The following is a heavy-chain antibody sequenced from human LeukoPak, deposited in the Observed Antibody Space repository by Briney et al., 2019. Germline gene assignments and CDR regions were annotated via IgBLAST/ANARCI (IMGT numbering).Heavy chain of an antibody. D-gene: IGHD2-15*01. CDR2: ISGSGGST. Sequence: GPLRLSCAASGFTFSSYGMSWVRQAPGKGLEWVSAISGSGGSTYYADSVKGRFTISRDNSKNTLYLQMNRLRVEDAAVYYCARAPVTSCRGAFCYPFDYWGQGTLVTVSS. CDR1: GFTFSSYG. V-gene: IGHV3-23*01. J-gene: IGHJ4*02. CDR3: ARAPVTSCRGAFCYPFDY.